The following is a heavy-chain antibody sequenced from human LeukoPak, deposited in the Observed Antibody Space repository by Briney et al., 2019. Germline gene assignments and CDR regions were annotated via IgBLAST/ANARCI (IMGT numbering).Heavy chain of an antibody. V-gene: IGHV1-24*01. D-gene: IGHD3-9*01. J-gene: IGHJ6*02. Sequence: ASVNVSCKSSVYTLTELSMHWVRQAPGKGLEWMGGFDPEDGETIYAQKFQGRVTMTEDTSTDTACMELSSLRSEDTAVYYCATMRGDYDILTGYSRYGMDVWGQGTTVTVSS. CDR3: ATMRGDYDILTGYSRYGMDV. CDR1: VYTLTELS. CDR2: FDPEDGET.